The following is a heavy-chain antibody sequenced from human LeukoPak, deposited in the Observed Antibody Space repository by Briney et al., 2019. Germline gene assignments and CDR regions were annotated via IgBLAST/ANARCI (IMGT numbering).Heavy chain of an antibody. D-gene: IGHD7-27*01. V-gene: IGHV1-2*02. CDR3: ARDHYWGPDY. J-gene: IGHJ4*02. CDR2: IHPKTGVT. CDR1: GFTFTAYW. Sequence: GASVKVSCKASGFTFTAYWIYWVRQAPGQRLEWMAWIHPKTGVTNYAERFQGRLSLTRDTSISTLYMELNSLTSDDTADYYCARDHYWGPDYWGQGTLVSVAS.